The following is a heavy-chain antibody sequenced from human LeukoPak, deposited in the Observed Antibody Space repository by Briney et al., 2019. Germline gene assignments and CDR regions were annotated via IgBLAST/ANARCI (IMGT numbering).Heavy chain of an antibody. V-gene: IGHV3-15*01. Sequence: GGSLRLSCAASGFTFSNAWMSWVRQAPGKGLEWVGRIKSKTDGGTTDYAAPVKGRFTISRDDSKNTLYLQMNSLKTEDTAVYYCTTVGLGIAARNYFDYWGQGTLVTVSS. CDR2: IKSKTDGGTT. D-gene: IGHD6-6*01. CDR1: GFTFSNAW. CDR3: TTVGLGIAARNYFDY. J-gene: IGHJ4*02.